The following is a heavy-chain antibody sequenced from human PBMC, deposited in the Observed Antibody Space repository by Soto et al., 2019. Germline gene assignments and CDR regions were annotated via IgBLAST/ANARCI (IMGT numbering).Heavy chain of an antibody. CDR1: GGSISSYY. Sequence: SETLSLTCTVSGGSISSYYWSWIRQPPGKGLEWIGYIYYSGSTNYDPSLKSRVTISVDTSKNQFSLKLSSVTAADTAVYYCATNSGGYNRCVNWGQGTLVTASS. V-gene: IGHV4-59*01. J-gene: IGHJ4*02. D-gene: IGHD5-12*01. CDR3: ATNSGGYNRCVN. CDR2: IYYSGST.